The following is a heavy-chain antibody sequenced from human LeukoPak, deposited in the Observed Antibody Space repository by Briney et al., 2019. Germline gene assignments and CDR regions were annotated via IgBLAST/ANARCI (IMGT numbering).Heavy chain of an antibody. D-gene: IGHD2-21*02. Sequence: GGSLRLSCAASGFIFSSYSMNWVRQAPGKGLEWVSSISSSRSYTYYADSLKGRFTISRDNAKNSLYLVMNSLRAEDTAVYYCARDAFQVVTPTMDVWGKGTTVTVSS. CDR1: GFIFSSYS. V-gene: IGHV3-21*01. CDR2: ISSSRSYT. J-gene: IGHJ6*03. CDR3: ARDAFQVVTPTMDV.